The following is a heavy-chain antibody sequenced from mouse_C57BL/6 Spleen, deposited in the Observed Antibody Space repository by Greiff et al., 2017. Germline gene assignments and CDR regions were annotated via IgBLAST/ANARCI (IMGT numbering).Heavy chain of an antibody. V-gene: IGHV1-82*01. CDR3: AKDPNYYGSSYGYAMDY. Sequence: QVQLQQSGPELVKPGASVKISCKASGYAFSSSWMNWVKQRPGKGLEWIGRIYPGDGDTNYNGKFKGKATLTADKSSSTAYMQLSSLTSEDSAVYFCAKDPNYYGSSYGYAMDYWGQGTSVTVSS. CDR1: GYAFSSSW. J-gene: IGHJ4*01. D-gene: IGHD1-1*01. CDR2: IYPGDGDT.